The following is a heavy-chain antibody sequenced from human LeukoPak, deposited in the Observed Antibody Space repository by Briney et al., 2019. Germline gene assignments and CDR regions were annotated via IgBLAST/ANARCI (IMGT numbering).Heavy chain of an antibody. CDR3: ARHSSYSSGPGWFDP. V-gene: IGHV4-39*01. CDR1: GGSISSSSYY. D-gene: IGHD6-19*01. Sequence: PSETLSLTCTVSGGSISSSSYYWGWIRQPPGKGREWIGSIYYSGSTYYNPSLKSRVTISVDTSKNQLSLRLSSVTAADTAVYYCARHSSYSSGPGWFDPWGQGTLVTVSS. J-gene: IGHJ5*02. CDR2: IYYSGST.